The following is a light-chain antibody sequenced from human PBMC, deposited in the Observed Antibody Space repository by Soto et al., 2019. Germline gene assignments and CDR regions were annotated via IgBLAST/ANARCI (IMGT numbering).Light chain of an antibody. CDR2: GAS. J-gene: IGKJ1*01. CDR3: QQYHIWPPWT. Sequence: EIVMTQSPDTLSLSPGEGATLSCRVSQSIRSNLAWYQQRPCQAPRLLMYGASTRADGIPARFTGSGSGTEFTLTISSLQSEDFAVYYCQQYHIWPPWTSGQGTKVELK. V-gene: IGKV3-15*01. CDR1: QSIRSN.